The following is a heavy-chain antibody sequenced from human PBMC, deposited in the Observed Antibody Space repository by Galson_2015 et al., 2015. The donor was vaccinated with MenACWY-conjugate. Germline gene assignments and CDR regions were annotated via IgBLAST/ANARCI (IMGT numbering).Heavy chain of an antibody. Sequence: CAASGFTFSNYAMSWVRQAPGKGLEWVTGISGSGDTTSYADSVKGRFTISRDNSKNTLYLQMNSLRAKDTAVYYCVKDKVPMARIRRDEYWGQGTLVTVSS. CDR1: GFTFSNYA. CDR2: ISGSGDTT. V-gene: IGHV3-23*01. D-gene: IGHD5-24*01. J-gene: IGHJ4*02. CDR3: VKDKVPMARIRRDEY.